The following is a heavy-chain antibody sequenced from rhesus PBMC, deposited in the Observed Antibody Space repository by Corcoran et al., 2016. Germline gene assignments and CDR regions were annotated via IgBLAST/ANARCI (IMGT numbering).Heavy chain of an antibody. CDR2: NSNGRVST. CDR3: ARDSVVDRYRGLDS. J-gene: IGHJ6*01. D-gene: IGHD2-27*01. CDR1: GFTFSDYY. V-gene: IGHV3-59*01. Sequence: EVQLVESGGGLAKPGGSLRLSCEASGFTFSDYYMHWVRQDSGKGLEWVSSNSNGRVSTWYADSVKGRFTISRENSKNTLYLQMNSLRAEDTAVYYCARDSVVDRYRGLDSWGQGVVVTVSS.